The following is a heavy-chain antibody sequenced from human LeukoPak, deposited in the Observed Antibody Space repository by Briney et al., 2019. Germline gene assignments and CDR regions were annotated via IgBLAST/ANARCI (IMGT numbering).Heavy chain of an antibody. Sequence: SSETLSLTCTVSGGSISSGSYYWSWIRQPAGKGLEWIGRIYTSGSTNYNPSLKGRVTISVDTSKNQFSLKLSSVTAADTAVYYCARDGYYGSGSYWYYYMDVWGKGTTVTISS. CDR2: IYTSGST. D-gene: IGHD3-10*01. V-gene: IGHV4-61*02. CDR3: ARDGYYGSGSYWYYYMDV. J-gene: IGHJ6*03. CDR1: GGSISSGSYY.